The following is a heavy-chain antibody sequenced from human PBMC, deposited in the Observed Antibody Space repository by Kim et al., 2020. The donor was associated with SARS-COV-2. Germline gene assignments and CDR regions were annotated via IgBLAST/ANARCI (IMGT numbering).Heavy chain of an antibody. CDR3: ARGELLTGYLDY. J-gene: IGHJ4*02. D-gene: IGHD3-9*01. Sequence: GGSLRLSCAASGMTVINNYMTWVRQAPGKGLEWVSDVYSGGYTYYADSVKDRFTISRDKTKNTLYLQMNSLTVEDTAVHYCARGELLTGYLDYWGQGTLV. CDR1: GMTVINNY. CDR2: VYSGGYT. V-gene: IGHV3-66*01.